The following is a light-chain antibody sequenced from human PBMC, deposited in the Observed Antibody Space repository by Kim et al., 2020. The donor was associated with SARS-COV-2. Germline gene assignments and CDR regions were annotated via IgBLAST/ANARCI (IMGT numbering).Light chain of an antibody. V-gene: IGLV10-54*01. CDR3: SAWDSSLSAWV. Sequence: QTATLTCTWKSNNVGYEGAAWLQQHQGHPPKLLSFRNNNRPSGISERLSASRAGNIASLTITGLQPEDEADYYCSAWDSSLSAWVFGGGTQLTVL. CDR1: SNNVGYEG. CDR2: RNN. J-gene: IGLJ3*02.